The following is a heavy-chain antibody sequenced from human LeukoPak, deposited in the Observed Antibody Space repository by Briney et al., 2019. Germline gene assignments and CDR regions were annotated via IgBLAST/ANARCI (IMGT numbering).Heavy chain of an antibody. CDR1: GFTFSSYG. V-gene: IGHV3-23*01. CDR2: ISGSGGST. Sequence: GGTLRLSCAASGFTFSSYGMSWVRQAPGKGLEWVSDISGSGGSTYYADSVKGRFTISRDNSKNTLYLQMNSLRAGDTAVYYCATSGLSRFGFWGQGTLVTVSS. D-gene: IGHD2/OR15-2a*01. J-gene: IGHJ4*02. CDR3: ATSGLSRFGF.